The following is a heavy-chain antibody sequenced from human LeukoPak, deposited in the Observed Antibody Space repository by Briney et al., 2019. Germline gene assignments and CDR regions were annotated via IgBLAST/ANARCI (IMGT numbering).Heavy chain of an antibody. Sequence: SETLSLTRTVSGGSLSSYYWGWIRPPPGKGLEWIGYIYYSGSTNYNPSLKSRVTISVDTSKNQFSLKLSSVTAADTAVYYCARVRVSYDSSGLRRGAFDIWGQGTMVTVSS. CDR3: ARVRVSYDSSGLRRGAFDI. V-gene: IGHV4-59*01. CDR2: IYYSGST. J-gene: IGHJ3*02. D-gene: IGHD3-22*01. CDR1: GGSLSSYY.